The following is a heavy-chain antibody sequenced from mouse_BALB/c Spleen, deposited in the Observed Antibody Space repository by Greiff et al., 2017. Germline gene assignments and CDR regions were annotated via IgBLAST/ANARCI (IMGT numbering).Heavy chain of an antibody. CDR1: GFTFTDYY. V-gene: IGHV7-3*02. J-gene: IGHJ2*01. CDR2: IRNKANGYTT. CDR3: ARVLLSSLYFDY. D-gene: IGHD1-1*02. Sequence: EVMLVESGGGLVQPGGSLRLSCATSGFTFTDYYMSWVRQPPGKALEWLGFIRNKANGYTTEYSASVKGRFTISRDNSKSILYLQMNTLRAEDSATYYCARVLLSSLYFDYWGQGTTLTVSS.